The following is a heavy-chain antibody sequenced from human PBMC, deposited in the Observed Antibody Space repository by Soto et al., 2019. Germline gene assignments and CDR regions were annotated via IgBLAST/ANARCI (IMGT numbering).Heavy chain of an antibody. D-gene: IGHD6-25*01. Sequence: SETLSLTCTVSGGSISSYYWSWIRQPPGKGLEWIGYIYYSGSTNYNPSLKSRVTISVDTSKNQFSLKLSSVTAADTAVYYCARDRIAAWTHYYYGMDVWGQGTTVTVS. J-gene: IGHJ6*02. V-gene: IGHV4-59*01. CDR2: IYYSGST. CDR3: ARDRIAAWTHYYYGMDV. CDR1: GGSISSYY.